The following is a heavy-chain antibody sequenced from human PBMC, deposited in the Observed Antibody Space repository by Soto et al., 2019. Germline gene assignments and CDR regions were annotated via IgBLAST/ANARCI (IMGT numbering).Heavy chain of an antibody. CDR1: GFTFSNAW. CDR2: IKSKTDGGTT. CDR3: TTGEYSSSWTYYYYYGMDV. D-gene: IGHD6-13*01. J-gene: IGHJ6*02. V-gene: IGHV3-15*07. Sequence: GGSLRLSCAASGFTFSNAWMNWVRQAPGKGLEWVGRIKSKTDGGTTDYAAPVKGRFTISRDDSKNTLYLQMNSLKTEDTAVYYCTTGEYSSSWTYYYYYGMDVWGQGTTVTVSS.